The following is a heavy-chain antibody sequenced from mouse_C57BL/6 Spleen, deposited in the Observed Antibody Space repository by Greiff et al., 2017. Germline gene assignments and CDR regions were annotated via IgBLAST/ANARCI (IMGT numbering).Heavy chain of an antibody. CDR3: ARFSLYYGYDGYAMDY. Sequence: VQLQQPGAELVKPGASVKLSCKASGYTFTSYWMHWVKQRPGQGLEWIGMIHPNSGSTNYNEKFKSKATLTVDKSSSTAYMQLSSLTSEDSAVYYCARFSLYYGYDGYAMDYWGQGTSVTVSS. J-gene: IGHJ4*01. CDR2: IHPNSGST. V-gene: IGHV1-64*01. D-gene: IGHD2-2*01. CDR1: GYTFTSYW.